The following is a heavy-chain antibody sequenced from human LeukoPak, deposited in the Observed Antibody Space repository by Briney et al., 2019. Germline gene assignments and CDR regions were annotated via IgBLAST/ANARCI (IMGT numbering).Heavy chain of an antibody. J-gene: IGHJ3*02. CDR3: ARILLWFGELSWAFDI. CDR2: IYSGGST. D-gene: IGHD3-10*01. Sequence: GGSLRLSCAASGFTVSSNYVSWVRQAPGKGLEWVSVIYSGGSTYYADSVKGRFTISRDNSKNTLYLQMNSLRAEDTAVYYCARILLWFGELSWAFDIWGQGTMVTVSS. V-gene: IGHV3-53*01. CDR1: GFTVSSNY.